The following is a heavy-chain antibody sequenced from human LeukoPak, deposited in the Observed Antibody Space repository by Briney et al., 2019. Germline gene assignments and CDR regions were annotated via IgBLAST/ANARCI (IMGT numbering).Heavy chain of an antibody. CDR1: GFTL. D-gene: IGHD2-2*02. V-gene: IGHV3-74*01. Sequence: GGSLRLSCAASGFTLMHWVRQTPGKGLLWVSRINSDGSETTYADSVKGRFTISRDNAKNTLYLKMNSLRAEDTAVYYCTRTYCTSSSCYTELFDPWGQGTLVTVSS. CDR2: INSDGSET. CDR3: TRTYCTSSSCYTELFDP. J-gene: IGHJ5*02.